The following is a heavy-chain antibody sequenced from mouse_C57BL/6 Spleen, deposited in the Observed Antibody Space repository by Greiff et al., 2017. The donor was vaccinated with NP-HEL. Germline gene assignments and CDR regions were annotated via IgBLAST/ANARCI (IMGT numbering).Heavy chain of an antibody. J-gene: IGHJ3*01. Sequence: VQLQQSGAELARPGASVKLSCKASGYTFTSYGISWVKQRTGQGLEWIGEIYPRSGNTYYNEKFKGKATLTADKSSSTAYMELRSLASEDSAVYFWAPYYYGSSPWFAYWGQGTLVTVSA. CDR3: APYYYGSSPWFAY. D-gene: IGHD1-1*01. V-gene: IGHV1-81*01. CDR1: GYTFTSYG. CDR2: IYPRSGNT.